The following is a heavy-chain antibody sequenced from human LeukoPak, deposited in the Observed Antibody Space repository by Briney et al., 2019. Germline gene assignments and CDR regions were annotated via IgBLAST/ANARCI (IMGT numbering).Heavy chain of an antibody. CDR3: ARLYCTRTSCYLDY. V-gene: IGHV4-61*01. J-gene: IGHJ4*02. D-gene: IGHD2-2*01. CDR1: DGSVSSGSSY. Sequence: SETLSLTCTVSDGSVSSGSSYLTWIRQPPGKGLEWIGYISYIGRTNYSPSLKSRVTISADTSKNQFSLKLSSVTAADTAVYYCARLYCTRTSCYLDYWGQGTLVTVSS. CDR2: ISYIGRT.